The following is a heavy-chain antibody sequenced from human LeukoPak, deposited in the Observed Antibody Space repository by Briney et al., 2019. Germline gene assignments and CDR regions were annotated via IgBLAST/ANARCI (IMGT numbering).Heavy chain of an antibody. V-gene: IGHV3-33*01. CDR3: ARDHSYGGKIPLFDY. D-gene: IGHD4-23*01. CDR1: GFIFSSYG. Sequence: GGSLRLSCAASGFIFSSYGMHWVRQAPGKGLEGVAVIWYDGSNEYYADSVKGRFTISRDNSKNTLYLQMNSLRAEDTAVYYCARDHSYGGKIPLFDYWGQGTLVTVSS. J-gene: IGHJ4*02. CDR2: IWYDGSNE.